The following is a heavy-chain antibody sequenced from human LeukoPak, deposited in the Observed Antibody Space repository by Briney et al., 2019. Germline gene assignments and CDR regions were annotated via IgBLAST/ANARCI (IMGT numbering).Heavy chain of an antibody. J-gene: IGHJ4*02. V-gene: IGHV2-70*11. CDR1: GFSLSTSGMC. CDR3: ARVTPPNRGYYFDY. D-gene: IGHD3-22*01. CDR2: IDWDDDK. Sequence: SGPALVKPTQTLTLTCTFSGFSLSTSGMCVSWIRQPPGKALEWLARIDWDDDKYYSTSLRTRLTISKDTSKNQVVLTMTNMDPVDTATYYCARVTPPNRGYYFDYWGQGTLVTVSS.